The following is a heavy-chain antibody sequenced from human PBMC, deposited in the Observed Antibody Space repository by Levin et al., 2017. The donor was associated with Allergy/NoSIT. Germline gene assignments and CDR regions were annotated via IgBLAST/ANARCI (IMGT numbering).Heavy chain of an antibody. Sequence: SGGSLRLSCVASGFTFSDYYMTWIRQAPGKGLEWVSYISSSGSTIYYADSVKGRFTISRDNAKNSLYLQMNSLRVEDTAVYYCARDGGGYDYDAGGGGFDYWGQGTLVTVSS. CDR2: ISSSGSTI. CDR3: ARDGGGYDYDAGGGGFDY. D-gene: IGHD5-18*01. CDR1: GFTFSDYY. V-gene: IGHV3-11*01. J-gene: IGHJ4*02.